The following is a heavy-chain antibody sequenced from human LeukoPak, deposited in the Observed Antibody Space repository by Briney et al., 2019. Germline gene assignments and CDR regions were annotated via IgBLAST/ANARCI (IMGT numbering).Heavy chain of an antibody. D-gene: IGHD6-13*01. CDR1: GFTFCGYA. Sequence: GGSLRLSCTASGFTFCGYAMSWFRQAPGKGLEWVGFIRSKAYGGTTEYAASVKGRFTISRDDSKSIAYLQMNSLKTEDTAVYYCTREQQLVPYDYWGQGTLVTVSS. J-gene: IGHJ4*02. CDR2: IRSKAYGGTT. V-gene: IGHV3-49*03. CDR3: TREQQLVPYDY.